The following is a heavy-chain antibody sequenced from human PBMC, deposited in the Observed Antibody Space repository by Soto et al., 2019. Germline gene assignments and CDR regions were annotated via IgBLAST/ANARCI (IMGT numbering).Heavy chain of an antibody. CDR1: GFSFSDFG. J-gene: IGHJ6*02. V-gene: IGHV3-30*18. D-gene: IGHD2-21*02. CDR2: ISHDGSNQ. CDR3: AKETRSRAVTATRVNGMDV. Sequence: QVQLVESGGGVVQPGRSLRLSCAPSGFSFSDFGMHWVRQAPGKGLEWVAAISHDGSNQYYGDSVKGRFSISRDHSNNRLYLQINNRKVEDSAIYFCAKETRSRAVTATRVNGMDVWGQGTTVTVSS.